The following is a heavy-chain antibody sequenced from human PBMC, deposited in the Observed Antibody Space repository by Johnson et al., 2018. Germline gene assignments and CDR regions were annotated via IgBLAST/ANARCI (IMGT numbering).Heavy chain of an antibody. CDR3: AKGRGYYGGTGYMDV. CDR1: GFTFSGSA. D-gene: IGHD3-10*01. V-gene: IGHV3-30-3*01. CDR2: ISYDDNNK. J-gene: IGHJ6*03. Sequence: QVQLVQSGGGVVQPGRSLRLSCAASGFTFSGSAMHWVRQAPGTGPAGVAAISYDDNNKYYSASLMGRFIISRDNSKNMLVLQMNGLRAADTAGYYCAKGRGYYGGTGYMDVWGKGTTVTVSS.